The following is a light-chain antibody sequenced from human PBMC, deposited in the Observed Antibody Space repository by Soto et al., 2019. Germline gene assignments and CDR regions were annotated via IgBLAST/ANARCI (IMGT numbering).Light chain of an antibody. CDR1: SSNIGSNT. J-gene: IGLJ3*02. CDR2: SNN. Sequence: QSVLTQPPSASGTPGQRVTVSCSGSSSNIGSNTVNWYQQLPGTAPKLLIYSNNQRPSGVPDRFSGSKSGTSASLAISGLQSGDEADYFCAAWDDSLNGPVFGGGTTLTVL. CDR3: AAWDDSLNGPV. V-gene: IGLV1-44*01.